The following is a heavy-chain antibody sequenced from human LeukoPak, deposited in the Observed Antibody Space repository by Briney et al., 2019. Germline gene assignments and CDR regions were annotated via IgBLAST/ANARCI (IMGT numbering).Heavy chain of an antibody. J-gene: IGHJ4*02. V-gene: IGHV3-20*04. CDR3: ARDVSWGTSYFDY. D-gene: IGHD1-1*01. Sequence: GGSLRLSCIASGFTFDDHGMSWVRQAPGKGLEWVSNINWNGGSTGYVDSVKGRFTTSRDNGKDSLYLQMNSLRVEDTAFYYCARDVSWGTSYFDYWGQGILVTVSS. CDR2: INWNGGST. CDR1: GFTFDDHG.